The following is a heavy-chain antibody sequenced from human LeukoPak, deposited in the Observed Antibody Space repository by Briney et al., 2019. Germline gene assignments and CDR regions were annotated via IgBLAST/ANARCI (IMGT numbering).Heavy chain of an antibody. Sequence: ASVKVSCKASGFTFTSSAVQWVRQARGQRREWIGWIVVGSGTSDYAQKFHERVTITRDMSTSTANIELSSLRSEDTAVYYCAAADPQPWPEHYYYYYGMDVWGQGATVTVSS. V-gene: IGHV1-58*01. CDR1: GFTFTSSA. D-gene: IGHD1-14*01. CDR3: AAADPQPWPEHYYYYYGMDV. CDR2: IVVGSGTS. J-gene: IGHJ6*02.